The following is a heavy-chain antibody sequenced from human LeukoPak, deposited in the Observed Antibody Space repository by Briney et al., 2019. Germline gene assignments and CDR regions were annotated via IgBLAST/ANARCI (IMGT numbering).Heavy chain of an antibody. J-gene: IGHJ6*03. V-gene: IGHV3-7*01. CDR2: IKQDGSEK. Sequence: GGSLRLSCAASGFTFSSYWMSWVRQAPGKGLEWVANIKQDGSEKYYVDSVKGRFTISRDNAKNSLYLQMNSLRAEDTAVYYCARDGITSNYYYYYMDVWGKGTTVTISS. D-gene: IGHD1-14*01. CDR3: ARDGITSNYYYYYMDV. CDR1: GFTFSSYW.